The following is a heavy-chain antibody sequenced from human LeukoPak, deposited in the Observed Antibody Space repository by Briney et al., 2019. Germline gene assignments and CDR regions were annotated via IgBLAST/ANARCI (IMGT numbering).Heavy chain of an antibody. V-gene: IGHV3-23*01. Sequence: GGSLRLSCAASGFTFSSYAMSWVRQAPGKGLEWVSAISGSGGSTYYADSLKGRFTISRDNAKNSLYLQMNSLRAEDTAVYYCARGKEPVAGSLSHFDYWGQGTLVTVSS. CDR3: ARGKEPVAGSLSHFDY. J-gene: IGHJ4*02. D-gene: IGHD6-19*01. CDR1: GFTFSSYA. CDR2: ISGSGGST.